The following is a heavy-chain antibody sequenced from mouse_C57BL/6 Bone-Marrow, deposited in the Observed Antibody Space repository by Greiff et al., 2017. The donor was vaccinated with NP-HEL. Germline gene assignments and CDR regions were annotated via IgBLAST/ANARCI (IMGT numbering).Heavy chain of an antibody. CDR1: GYTFTDYY. V-gene: IGHV1-76*01. D-gene: IGHD4-1*01. Sequence: QVQLQQSGAELVRPGASVKLSCKASGYTFTDYYINWVKQRPGQGLEWIARIYPGSGNTYYNEKFKGKATMTAEKSYSTAYMQLSSLTSEDSAVYFCARSRGLGRGDYRYYYAMDYWGQGTSVTVSS. CDR3: ARSRGLGRGDYRYYYAMDY. CDR2: IYPGSGNT. J-gene: IGHJ4*01.